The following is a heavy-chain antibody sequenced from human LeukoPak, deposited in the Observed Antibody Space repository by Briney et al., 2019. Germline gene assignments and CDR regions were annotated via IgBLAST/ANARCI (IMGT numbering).Heavy chain of an antibody. V-gene: IGHV1-8*01. D-gene: IGHD2-2*01. CDR3: ASLFCSSTSCSYNWFDP. Sequence: ASVKVSCKASGYTFTSYDINWVRQATGQGLEWMGWMNPNSGNTGYAQKFQGRVIMTRNTSISTAYMELSSLRSEDTAVYYCASLFCSSTSCSYNWFDPWGQGTLVTVSS. CDR2: MNPNSGNT. CDR1: GYTFTSYD. J-gene: IGHJ5*02.